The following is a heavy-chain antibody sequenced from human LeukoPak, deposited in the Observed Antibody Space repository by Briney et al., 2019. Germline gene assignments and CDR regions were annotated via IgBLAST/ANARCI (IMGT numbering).Heavy chain of an antibody. CDR1: GGSISSSSYY. Sequence: SSETLSLTCTVSGGSISSSSYYWGWIRQPPGKGLEWIGSIYYSGSTYYNPSLKSRVTISVDTSKNQFSLKLSSVTAADTAVYYCAREITDSGYVGWFDPWGQGTLVTVSS. J-gene: IGHJ5*02. V-gene: IGHV4-39*07. CDR2: IYYSGST. D-gene: IGHD5-12*01. CDR3: AREITDSGYVGWFDP.